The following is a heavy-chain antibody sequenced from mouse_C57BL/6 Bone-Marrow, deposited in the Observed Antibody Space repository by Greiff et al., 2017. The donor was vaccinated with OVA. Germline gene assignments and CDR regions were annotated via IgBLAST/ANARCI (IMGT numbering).Heavy chain of an antibody. V-gene: IGHV1-75*01. CDR1: GYTFTDYY. J-gene: IGHJ4*01. D-gene: IGHD2-4*01. Sequence: QVQLQQSGPELVKPGASVKISCKASGYTFTDYYINWVKQRPGQGLEWIGWIFPGSGSTYYNEKFKGKATLTVDKSSSTAYILLSSLTSEDSAVYFCARGGYDYGYAMDYWGQGTSVTVSS. CDR3: ARGGYDYGYAMDY. CDR2: IFPGSGST.